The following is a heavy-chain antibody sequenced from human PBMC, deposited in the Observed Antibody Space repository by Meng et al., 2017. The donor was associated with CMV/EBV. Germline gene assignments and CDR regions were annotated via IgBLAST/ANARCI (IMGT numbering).Heavy chain of an antibody. V-gene: IGHV4-59*01. D-gene: IGHD6-13*01. CDR1: GGSISGFY. CDR3: ARDHSSSWSLDY. J-gene: IGHJ4*02. Sequence: GSLRLSCSVSGGSISGFYWSWIRQPPGKGLEWIGYIYYIGSTNYNPSLKSRVTISVDTSKNPFSLKLSSVTAADTAVYYCARDHSSSWSLDYWGQGTLVTVSS. CDR2: IYYIGST.